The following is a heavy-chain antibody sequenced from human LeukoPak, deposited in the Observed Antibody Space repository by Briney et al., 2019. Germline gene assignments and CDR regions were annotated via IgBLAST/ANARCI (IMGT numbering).Heavy chain of an antibody. Sequence: GGSLRPACAASGFTFSSYAMHWVRQAPGKGLEWVAVISYDGSNEFYADSVKGRFTISRDNSKNTLYLQMNSLRAEDTAVYYCARDRYSSSWYLMDYWGQGTLVTVSS. D-gene: IGHD6-13*01. V-gene: IGHV3-30-3*01. CDR3: ARDRYSSSWYLMDY. J-gene: IGHJ4*02. CDR2: ISYDGSNE. CDR1: GFTFSSYA.